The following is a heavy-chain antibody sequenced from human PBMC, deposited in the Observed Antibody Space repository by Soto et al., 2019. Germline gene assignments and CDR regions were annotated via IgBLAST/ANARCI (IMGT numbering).Heavy chain of an antibody. CDR1: GYTFTSFG. CDR2: INAYNGNT. Sequence: QVQLVQSGGEVKKPGASVKVSCKASGYTFTSFGISWVRQAPGQGLEWMGWINAYNGNTNYAQKVQGRVTMTTDTSTSTAYMELRSLRADDTAVYHCARDVGYGLIDGWGQGTLVTVSS. V-gene: IGHV1-18*01. CDR3: ARDVGYGLIDG. D-gene: IGHD5-18*01. J-gene: IGHJ4*02.